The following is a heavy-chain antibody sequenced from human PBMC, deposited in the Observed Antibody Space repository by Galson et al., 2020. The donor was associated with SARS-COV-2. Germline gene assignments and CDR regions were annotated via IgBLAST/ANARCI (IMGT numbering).Heavy chain of an antibody. J-gene: IGHJ4*02. D-gene: IGHD3-22*01. V-gene: IGHV1-46*01. CDR3: ARDTYYDSSGYYPPPIAY. Sequence: ASVKVSCKASGYTFTSYYMHWVRQAPGQGLEWMGIINPSGGSTSYAQKFQGRVTMTRDTSTSTVYMELSSLRSEDTAVYYCARDTYYDSSGYYPPPIAYWGQGTLVTVSS. CDR1: GYTFTSYY. CDR2: INPSGGST.